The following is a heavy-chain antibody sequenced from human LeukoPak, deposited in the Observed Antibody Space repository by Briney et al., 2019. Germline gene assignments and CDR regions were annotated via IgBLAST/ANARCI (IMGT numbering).Heavy chain of an antibody. V-gene: IGHV1-18*04. J-gene: IGHJ4*02. CDR1: GYTFTDDY. D-gene: IGHD2-15*01. CDR3: ARDYYSGGSCYQGQDY. Sequence: ASVKVSCKASGYTFTDDYIHWVRQAPGQGLEWMGWISAYNGNTNYAQKLQGRVTMTTDTSTSTAYMELRSLRSDDTAVYYCARDYYSGGSCYQGQDYWGQGTLVTVSS. CDR2: ISAYNGNT.